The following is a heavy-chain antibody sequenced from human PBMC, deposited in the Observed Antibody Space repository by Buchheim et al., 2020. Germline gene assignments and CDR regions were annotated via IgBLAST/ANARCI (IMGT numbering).Heavy chain of an antibody. Sequence: EVQLVESGGGLVQPGGSLRLSCAASGFTFSSYWMSWVRQAPGKGLEWVANIKQDGSEKYYVDPVKGRFTISRENAKNSQYFQMNSMRAEDTAVYYCAREGPWLMTVYWYFDLWGRGTL. CDR3: AREGPWLMTVYWYFDL. D-gene: IGHD6-19*01. CDR1: GFTFSSYW. V-gene: IGHV3-7*01. J-gene: IGHJ2*01. CDR2: IKQDGSEK.